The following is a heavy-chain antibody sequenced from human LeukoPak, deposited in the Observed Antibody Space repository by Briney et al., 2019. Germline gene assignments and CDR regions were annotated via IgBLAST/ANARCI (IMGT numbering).Heavy chain of an antibody. D-gene: IGHD3-22*01. Sequence: GGSLRLSCVASGITFSSYSMNWVCQAPGEGLEWVSYISSFSGTINYADSVKGRFTISRDNAKNSLYLQMNSLRVEDTAVYYCAKDPFVVIGSGYFDYWGQGALVTVSS. CDR3: AKDPFVVIGSGYFDY. CDR1: GITFSSYS. J-gene: IGHJ4*02. V-gene: IGHV3-48*04. CDR2: ISSFSGTI.